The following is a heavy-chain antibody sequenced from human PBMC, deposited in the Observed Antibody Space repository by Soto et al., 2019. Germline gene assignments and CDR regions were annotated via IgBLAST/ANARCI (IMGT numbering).Heavy chain of an antibody. V-gene: IGHV1-18*01. Sequence: QVQLVQSGAEVKKPGASVKVSCKASGYTFTGYGMSWVRQAPGQGLVWMGWIRAYNGKTNYAQKLQGRATMTTDPSTSRAYIELRALISDDTAVYYCANDLRPEDYGGQATVVTVSS. CDR1: GYTFTGYG. J-gene: IGHJ4*02. D-gene: IGHD3-3*01. CDR3: ANDLRPEDY. CDR2: IRAYNGKT.